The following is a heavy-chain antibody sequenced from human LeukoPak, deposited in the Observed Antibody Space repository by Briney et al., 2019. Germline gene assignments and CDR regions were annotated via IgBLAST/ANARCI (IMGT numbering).Heavy chain of an antibody. CDR2: INPSGGST. V-gene: IGHV1-46*01. Sequence: ASVKVSCKASGYTFTSYYMHWVRQAPGQGLERMGIINPSGGSTSYAQKFQGRVTMTRDTSTSTVYMELSSLRSEDTAVYYCARDSYCSGGSCPDYYYYYGMDVWGQGTTVTVSS. CDR3: ARDSYCSGGSCPDYYYYYGMDV. CDR1: GYTFTSYY. D-gene: IGHD2-15*01. J-gene: IGHJ6*02.